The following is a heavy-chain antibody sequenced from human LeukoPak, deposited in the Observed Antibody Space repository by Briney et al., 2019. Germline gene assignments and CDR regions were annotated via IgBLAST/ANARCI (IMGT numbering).Heavy chain of an antibody. Sequence: GGSLRLSCAASGFTFSKYTIHWVRQAPGKGLEWVAVISNDGGNKYYADSVKGRFTISRDNSKNTLYLQMDSLRAEDTAVYYCARGDFGVVITYSWFDPWGQGTLVTVSS. CDR2: ISNDGGNK. CDR3: ARGDFGVVITYSWFDP. D-gene: IGHD3-3*01. J-gene: IGHJ5*02. V-gene: IGHV3-30*04. CDR1: GFTFSKYT.